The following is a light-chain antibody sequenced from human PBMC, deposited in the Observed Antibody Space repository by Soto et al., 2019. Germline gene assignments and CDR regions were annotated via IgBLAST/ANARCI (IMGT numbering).Light chain of an antibody. V-gene: IGKV1-9*01. Sequence: IQLTQSPSSLSASVGDRVTITCRASQDISSSLAWYQQKPWKAPELLIYAASTLQSGVPSRFSGSGSGTDFTLTITSRQPEDCATYYCQQLNSYPRTFGPGTKVDI. CDR1: QDISSS. CDR3: QQLNSYPRT. J-gene: IGKJ3*01. CDR2: AAS.